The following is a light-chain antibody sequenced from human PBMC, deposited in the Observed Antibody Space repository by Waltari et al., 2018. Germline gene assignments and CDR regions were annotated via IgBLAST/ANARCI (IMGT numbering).Light chain of an antibody. J-gene: IGKJ2*01. Sequence: EIVLPQSPGTPSLSAGERATLSCKASQTLNNNYLAWYQQKPGQSPRLLIFGASKRATGIPDRFSGSGSGTDFTLTISRLETEDFAMYYCQQYGSSPYSFGQGARVEIK. V-gene: IGKV3-20*01. CDR3: QQYGSSPYS. CDR2: GAS. CDR1: QTLNNNY.